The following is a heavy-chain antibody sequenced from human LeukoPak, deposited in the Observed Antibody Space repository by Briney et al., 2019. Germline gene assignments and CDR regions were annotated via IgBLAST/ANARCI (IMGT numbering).Heavy chain of an antibody. Sequence: GASVKVSCKASGGTFSSYAISWVRQAPGQGLEWMGRIIPILGIANYAQKFQGRVTITADKSTSTAYVELSSLRSEDTAVYYCARDRLFPIVVVVAATQRGDYYYGMDVWGQGTTVTVSS. J-gene: IGHJ6*02. CDR3: ARDRLFPIVVVVAATQRGDYYYGMDV. V-gene: IGHV1-69*04. D-gene: IGHD2-15*01. CDR2: IIPILGIA. CDR1: GGTFSSYA.